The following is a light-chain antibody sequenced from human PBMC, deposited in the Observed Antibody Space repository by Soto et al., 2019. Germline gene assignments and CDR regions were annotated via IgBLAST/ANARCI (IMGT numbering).Light chain of an antibody. CDR2: GVS. V-gene: IGLV2-14*01. J-gene: IGLJ1*01. CDR1: SRDVGNYNY. Sequence: RPSSLSGPTVQSITISCTGTSRDVGNYNYVSWYQQHPGKAPKLMIYGVSNRPSGVSNRFSGSKSGNTASLTISGLQAEDEADYYCSSYTTSSTLVFGTGTKVTVL. CDR3: SSYTTSSTLV.